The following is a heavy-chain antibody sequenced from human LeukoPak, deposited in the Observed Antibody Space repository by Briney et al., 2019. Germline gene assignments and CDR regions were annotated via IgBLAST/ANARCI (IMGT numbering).Heavy chain of an antibody. CDR1: GFTFSNYW. CDR3: ARDIVNGDYVSAY. Sequence: GGSLRLSCEASGFTFSNYWMSWVRQAPGKGLEWVSSITTTSAYIYYADSVKGRFTISRDNAKNSLYLQMNSLRADDTGVYYCARDIVNGDYVSAYWGQGTLVTVSS. V-gene: IGHV3-21*01. J-gene: IGHJ4*02. D-gene: IGHD4-17*01. CDR2: ITTTSAYI.